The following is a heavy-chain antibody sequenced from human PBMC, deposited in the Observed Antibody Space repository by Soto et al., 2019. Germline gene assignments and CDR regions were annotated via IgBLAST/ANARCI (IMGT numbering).Heavy chain of an antibody. V-gene: IGHV4-59*01. CDR1: GGSISSYY. Sequence: SETLSLTCTVSGGSISSYYWSWIRQPPGKGLEWIGYIYYSGSTNYNPSLKSRVTISVDTSKNQFSLKLSSVTAADTAVYYCARGWGYDSSGYYFNWFEPWGQGTLVTVSS. CDR3: ARGWGYDSSGYYFNWFEP. J-gene: IGHJ5*02. CDR2: IYYSGST. D-gene: IGHD3-22*01.